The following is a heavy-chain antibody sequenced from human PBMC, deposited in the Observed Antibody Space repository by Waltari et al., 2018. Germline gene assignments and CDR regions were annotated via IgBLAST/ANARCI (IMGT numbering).Heavy chain of an antibody. CDR1: GYTFTGYY. Sequence: QVQLVQSGAEVKKPGASVKVSCKASGYTFTGYYMHWVRQAPGKGLEWMRRINPNSGGTNYAQKFQGRVTMTRDTSISTAYMELSSLRSEDTAVYYCALRRGDSSSYYYYGMDVWGQGTTVTVSS. CDR3: ALRRGDSSSYYYYGMDV. CDR2: INPNSGGT. J-gene: IGHJ6*02. D-gene: IGHD3-16*01. V-gene: IGHV1-2*06.